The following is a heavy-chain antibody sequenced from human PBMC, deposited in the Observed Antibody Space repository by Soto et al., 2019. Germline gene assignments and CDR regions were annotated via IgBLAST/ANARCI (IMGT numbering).Heavy chain of an antibody. CDR3: ARERPNNLNYFDY. D-gene: IGHD1-20*01. V-gene: IGHV3-21*01. CDR1: GFTFSSYS. CDR2: ISSSSSYI. J-gene: IGHJ4*02. Sequence: VGSLRLSCAASGFTFSSYSMNWVRQAPGKGLEWVSSISSSSSYIYYAASVKGRFTISRDNAKNSLYLQMNSLRAEDTAVYYCARERPNNLNYFDYWGQGTLVTVSS.